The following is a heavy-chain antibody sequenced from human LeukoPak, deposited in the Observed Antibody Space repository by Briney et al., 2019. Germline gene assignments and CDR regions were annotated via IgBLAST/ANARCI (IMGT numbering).Heavy chain of an antibody. CDR1: GFTFSSYA. Sequence: PGGSLRLSCAASGFTFSSYAMSWVRQAPGKGLEWVSAISGSGGSTYYADSVKGRFTISRDNSKNTLYLQMNSLRAEDTAVYYCAKSDLLWELRAGGFDYWGQGTLVTVSS. CDR2: ISGSGGST. V-gene: IGHV3-23*01. CDR3: AKSDLLWELRAGGFDY. J-gene: IGHJ4*02. D-gene: IGHD1-26*01.